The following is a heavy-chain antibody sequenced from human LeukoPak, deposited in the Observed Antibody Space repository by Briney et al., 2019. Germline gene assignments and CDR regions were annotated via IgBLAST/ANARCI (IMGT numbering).Heavy chain of an antibody. CDR2: IIPIFGTA. V-gene: IGHV1-69*13. Sequence: ASLKVSCTASGGTFSSYAISWVRQAPGQGLEWMGGIIPIFGTANNAQKFQGRVTITADESTSTAYMELSSLRSEDTAVYYCARGGELRDAFDIWGQGTMVTVSS. D-gene: IGHD1-7*01. J-gene: IGHJ3*02. CDR3: ARGGELRDAFDI. CDR1: GGTFSSYA.